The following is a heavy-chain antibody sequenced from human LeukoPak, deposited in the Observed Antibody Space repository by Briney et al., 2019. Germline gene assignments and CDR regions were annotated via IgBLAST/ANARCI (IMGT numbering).Heavy chain of an antibody. Sequence: SETLSLTCTVSGGSISSYYWSWIRQPPGKGLEWIGYIYYSGSTNYNPSLKSRVTISVDTSKNQFSLKLSSVTAADTAVYYCARDGMVRGVVTRGQGTLVTVSS. CDR2: IYYSGST. CDR1: GGSISSYY. J-gene: IGHJ4*02. CDR3: ARDGMVRGVVT. V-gene: IGHV4-59*01. D-gene: IGHD3-10*01.